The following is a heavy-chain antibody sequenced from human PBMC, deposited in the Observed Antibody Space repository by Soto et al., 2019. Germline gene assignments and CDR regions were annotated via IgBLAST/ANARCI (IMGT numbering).Heavy chain of an antibody. CDR1: GYMFSNYA. CDR3: ARHLSSGWFDY. Sequence: QVQLVQSGGEVKRPGASVKVSCKASGYMFSNYAISWVRQTPGQGLEWMGWINVYNGNTNHAQKYQGRVTMAKDTSTNSAYVDLSIMRSDDTAVYFCARHLSSGWFDYWGQGTLVIVSS. CDR2: INVYNGNT. J-gene: IGHJ4*02. V-gene: IGHV1-18*01. D-gene: IGHD6-19*01.